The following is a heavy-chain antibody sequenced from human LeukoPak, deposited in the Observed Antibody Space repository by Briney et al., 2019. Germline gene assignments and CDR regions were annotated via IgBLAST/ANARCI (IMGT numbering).Heavy chain of an antibody. V-gene: IGHV3-21*01. J-gene: IGHJ6*02. CDR2: ISSSSSYI. CDR3: ARDLTVVVPADSAGMDV. D-gene: IGHD2-2*01. CDR1: GFTFSSYS. Sequence: GGSLRLSCAASGFTFSSYSMNWVRQAPGKGLEWASSISSSSSYIYYADSVKGRFTISRDNAKNSLYLQMNSLRAEDTAVYYCARDLTVVVPADSAGMDVWGQGTTVTVSS.